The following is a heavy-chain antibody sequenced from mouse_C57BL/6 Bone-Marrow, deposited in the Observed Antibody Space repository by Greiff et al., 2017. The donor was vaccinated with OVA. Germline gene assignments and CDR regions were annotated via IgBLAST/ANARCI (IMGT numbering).Heavy chain of an antibody. CDR1: GYTFTSYW. CDR2: IHPNSGST. V-gene: IGHV1-64*01. CDR3: ARDYYEDDGPFAY. D-gene: IGHD2-4*01. J-gene: IGHJ3*01. Sequence: VQLVESGAELVKPGASVKLSCKASGYTFTSYWMHWVKQRPGQGLEWIGMIHPNSGSTNYNEKFKSKATLTVDKSSSTAYMQLSSLTSEDSAVYYFARDYYEDDGPFAYWGQGTLVTVSA.